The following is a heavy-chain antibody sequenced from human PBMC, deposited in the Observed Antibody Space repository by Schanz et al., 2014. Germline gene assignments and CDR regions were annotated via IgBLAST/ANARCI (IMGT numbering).Heavy chain of an antibody. J-gene: IGHJ5*01. CDR1: GFTFSTYA. D-gene: IGHD2-15*01. CDR3: SKDKQGSQSDDS. CDR2: ITTGGNT. V-gene: IGHV3-23*04. Sequence: EVHLVESGGGVVQPGRSLRLSCAASGFTFSTYAMSWARQTPGKGLEWVSSITTGGNTYYRDSVKGRFIVSRDNSKNTLYLEMNRLRVDDTAVYYCSKDKQGSQSDDSWGQGTLVTVSS.